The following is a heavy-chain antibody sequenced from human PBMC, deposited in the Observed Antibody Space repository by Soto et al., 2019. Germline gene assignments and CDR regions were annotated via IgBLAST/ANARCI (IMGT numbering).Heavy chain of an antibody. V-gene: IGHV1-58*02. D-gene: IGHD4-4*01. Sequence: QMQLVQSGPEVKKPGTSVKVSCKASGFTFTSSAMQWVRQDRGQRLAWIGRIVVGSGNTKYAQRSEKRGTVTRVMSKSTPYMELSSLRAEDTAVYYCAAEGHDYSNYGVYPWVLGTLVTVSS. CDR1: GFTFTSSA. CDR3: AAEGHDYSNYGVYP. J-gene: IGHJ5*02. CDR2: IVVGSGNT.